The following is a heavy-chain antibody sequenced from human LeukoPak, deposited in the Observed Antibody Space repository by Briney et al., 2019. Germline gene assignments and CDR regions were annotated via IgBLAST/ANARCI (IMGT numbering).Heavy chain of an antibody. V-gene: IGHV4-61*02. Sequence: PSQTLSLTCTVSGGSISSGSYYWSWIRQPAGKGLEWIGRIYTSGSTNYNPSLKSRVTISVDTSKNQFSLKLSSVTAADTAVYYCASMADGSGYYITWGWFDPWGQGTLVTVSS. CDR2: IYTSGST. CDR3: ASMADGSGYYITWGWFDP. D-gene: IGHD3-22*01. CDR1: GGSISSGSYY. J-gene: IGHJ5*02.